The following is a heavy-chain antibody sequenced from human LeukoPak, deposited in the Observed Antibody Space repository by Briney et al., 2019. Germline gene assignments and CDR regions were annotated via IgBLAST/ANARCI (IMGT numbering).Heavy chain of an antibody. CDR1: GGSISSYY. CDR2: IYYSGST. J-gene: IGHJ4*02. D-gene: IGHD3-9*01. V-gene: IGHV4-59*01. Sequence: PSETLSLTCTVSGGSISSYYWSWIRQPPGKGLEWIGYIYYSGSTNYNPSLKSRVTISVDTSKNQFSLKLSSVTAADTAVYYCARVLRGSYYDILTYYSDYWGQGTLVTVSS. CDR3: ARVLRGSYYDILTYYSDY.